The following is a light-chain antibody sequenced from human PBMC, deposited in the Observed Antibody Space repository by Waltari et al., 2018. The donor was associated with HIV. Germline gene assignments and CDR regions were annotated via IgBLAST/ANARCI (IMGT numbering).Light chain of an antibody. CDR3: SSYTSSSIVV. V-gene: IGLV2-14*03. Sequence: QSALTQPASVSGSPGQSITISCTGTSSDVGGYNYVSWYQQHPGKAPKPMIYDVSNRPSGVSNRFSGSKSGNTASLTISGLQAEDEADYYCSSYTSSSIVVFGGGTKLTVL. CDR2: DVS. CDR1: SSDVGGYNY. J-gene: IGLJ2*01.